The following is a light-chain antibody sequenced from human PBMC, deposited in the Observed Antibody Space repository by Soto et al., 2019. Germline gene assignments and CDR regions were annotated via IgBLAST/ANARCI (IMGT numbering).Light chain of an antibody. CDR2: GVN. Sequence: QLVLTQPASVSGSPGQSLTISCTGTSSDVGVYNYVSWYQQHPGKAPKLMIYGVNNRPSGVSNRFSGSKSDNTASLTISGLQAEDEADYYCTSYTSSSTVVFGGGTKLTVL. V-gene: IGLV2-14*01. J-gene: IGLJ2*01. CDR1: SSDVGVYNY. CDR3: TSYTSSSTVV.